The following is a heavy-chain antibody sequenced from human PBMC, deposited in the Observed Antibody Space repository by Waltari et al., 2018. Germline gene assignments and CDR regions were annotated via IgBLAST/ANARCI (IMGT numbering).Heavy chain of an antibody. Sequence: EVQLVESGGGLIQPGGSLRVSCAASGFTLSDHSMAWVSPDPGKGLEWVGRTRSKANSYTTEYAASVKGRFTISRDDSKNSLYLQMNSLKTEDTAVYYCARGPLGFGSQYYGSGYYGMDVWGKGTTVTVSS. CDR1: GFTLSDHS. CDR3: ARGPLGFGSQYYGSGYYGMDV. D-gene: IGHD3-10*01. J-gene: IGHJ6*04. V-gene: IGHV3-72*01. CDR2: TRSKANSYTT.